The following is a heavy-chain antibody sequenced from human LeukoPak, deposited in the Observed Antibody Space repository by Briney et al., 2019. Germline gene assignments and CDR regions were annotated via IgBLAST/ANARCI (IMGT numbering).Heavy chain of an antibody. CDR2: IYYSGST. D-gene: IGHD6-19*01. CDR1: GGSISSYY. CDR3: ARVISSGRYVRWFDP. V-gene: IGHV4-59*01. Sequence: PSETLSLTCTVSGGSISSYYWSWIRQPPGKGLEWIGYIYYSGSTSYNPSLKSRVTISVDTSKNQFSLKLSSVTAADTAVYYCARVISSGRYVRWFDPWGQGTLVTVSS. J-gene: IGHJ5*02.